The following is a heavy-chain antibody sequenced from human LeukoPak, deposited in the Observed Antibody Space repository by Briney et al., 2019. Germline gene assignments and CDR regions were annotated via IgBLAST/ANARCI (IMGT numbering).Heavy chain of an antibody. Sequence: GGSLRLSCAASGFTFSSYWMSWVRQAPGEGLEWVANIKQDGSEKYYVDSVKGRFTISRDNAKNSLYLQMNSLRAEDTAVYYCARDGPYSSSSNPVDDAFDIWGQGTMVTVSS. CDR2: IKQDGSEK. CDR1: GFTFSSYW. J-gene: IGHJ3*02. V-gene: IGHV3-7*01. CDR3: ARDGPYSSSSNPVDDAFDI. D-gene: IGHD6-13*01.